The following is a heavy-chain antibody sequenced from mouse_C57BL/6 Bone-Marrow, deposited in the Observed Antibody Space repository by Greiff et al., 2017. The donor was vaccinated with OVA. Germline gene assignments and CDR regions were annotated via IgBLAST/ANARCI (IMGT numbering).Heavy chain of an antibody. D-gene: IGHD3-2*02. J-gene: IGHJ4*01. CDR3: ARPDSSGLYYAMDY. CDR1: GYTFTSYW. Sequence: QVQLQQPGAELVRPGSSVKLSCKASGYTFTSYWMDWVKQRPGQGLEWIGNIYPSDSETHYNQKFKDKATLTVDQSSSTAYMQLSSLTSEDSAVYYCARPDSSGLYYAMDYWGQGTSVTVSS. CDR2: IYPSDSET. V-gene: IGHV1-61*01.